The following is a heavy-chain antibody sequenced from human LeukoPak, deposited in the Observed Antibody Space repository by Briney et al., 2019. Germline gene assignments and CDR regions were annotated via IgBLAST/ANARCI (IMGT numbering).Heavy chain of an antibody. D-gene: IGHD3-10*01. CDR1: GFSFNNYG. CDR3: AKDLITMVRGSAMDV. Sequence: PGRSLRLSCAASGFSFNNYGMHWVRQAPGKGLEWVALIIYDGYYKYYADSVKGRFTISRDDSKNTLYLQVNSLRAEDTAVYYCAKDLITMVRGSAMDVWGQGTTVTVSS. V-gene: IGHV3-30*18. CDR2: IIYDGYYK. J-gene: IGHJ6*02.